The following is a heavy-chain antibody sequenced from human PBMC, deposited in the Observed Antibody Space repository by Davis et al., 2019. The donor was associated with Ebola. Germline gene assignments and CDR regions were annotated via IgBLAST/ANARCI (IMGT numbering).Heavy chain of an antibody. CDR2: IYYSGST. Sequence: PSETLSLTCTVSGGSISSGGYYWSWIRQHPGKGLEWIGYIYYSGSTYYNPSLKSRVTISVDTFKNQFSLKLSSVTAADTAVYYCATQGVTGTRGYFDYWAQGILVTVSS. CDR1: GGSISSGGYY. V-gene: IGHV4-31*03. D-gene: IGHD1-20*01. J-gene: IGHJ4*02. CDR3: ATQGVTGTRGYFDY.